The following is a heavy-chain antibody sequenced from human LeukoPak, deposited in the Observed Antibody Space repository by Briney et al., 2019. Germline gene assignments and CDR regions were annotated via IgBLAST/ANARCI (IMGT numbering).Heavy chain of an antibody. V-gene: IGHV3-23*01. Sequence: GGSLRLSCAASGFTFSSYAMSWVRQAPGKGLEWVSAISGSGGSTYYADSVKGRFTISRDNSKNTLYLQMNSLRAEDTAVYYCAKGYCTNVGCGGLNYGMDVRGQGTTVTVSS. D-gene: IGHD2-8*01. CDR3: AKGYCTNVGCGGLNYGMDV. CDR1: GFTFSSYA. CDR2: ISGSGGST. J-gene: IGHJ6*02.